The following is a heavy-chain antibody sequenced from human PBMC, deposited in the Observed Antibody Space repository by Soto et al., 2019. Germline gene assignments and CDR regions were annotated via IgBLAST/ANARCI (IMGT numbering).Heavy chain of an antibody. J-gene: IGHJ5*02. CDR3: ARWWSGSRQGVDP. V-gene: IGHV4-31*03. CDR1: GGSISSGDYY. Sequence: QVQLQESGPGLVKPSQTLSLTCTVSGGSISSGDYYWSWIRQHPGKGLEWIGYIYYSGSTYYNPSLKSRVTISVDTSKNQFSLKLSSVTAADTAVYYCARWWSGSRQGVDPWGHGTLVTVSS. CDR2: IYYSGST. D-gene: IGHD3-3*01.